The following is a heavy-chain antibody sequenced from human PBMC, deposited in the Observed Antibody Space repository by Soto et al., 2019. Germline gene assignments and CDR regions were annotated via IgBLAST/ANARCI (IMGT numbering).Heavy chain of an antibody. CDR1: GFTFSSYS. Sequence: GGSLRLSCAASGFTFSSYSMNWVRQAPGKGLEWVSYISSSSSTIYYADSVKGRFTISRDNAKNSLYLQMNSLRAEDTAVYYCARDRLEWLTSYYYYMDVWGKGTTVTVSS. V-gene: IGHV3-48*01. D-gene: IGHD3-3*01. J-gene: IGHJ6*03. CDR3: ARDRLEWLTSYYYYMDV. CDR2: ISSSSSTI.